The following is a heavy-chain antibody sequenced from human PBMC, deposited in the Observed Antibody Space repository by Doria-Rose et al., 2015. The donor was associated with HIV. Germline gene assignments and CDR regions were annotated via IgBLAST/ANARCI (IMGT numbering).Heavy chain of an antibody. Sequence: QVQLQESGPGLVEPSETLSLTCSVSGGSTSHYYWSWIRQPPGKGLEYIGDILYTGSTNYSPSLKSRVSISIDTSKNKFSLRLSSVTAADTAVYYCARVLSGTYDYWGQGTLVTVSS. J-gene: IGHJ4*02. V-gene: IGHV4-59*01. CDR1: GGSTSHYY. CDR2: ILYTGST. CDR3: ARVLSGTYDY. D-gene: IGHD1-26*01.